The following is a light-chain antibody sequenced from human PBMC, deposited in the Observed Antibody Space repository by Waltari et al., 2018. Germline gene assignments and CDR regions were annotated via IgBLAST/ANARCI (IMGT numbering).Light chain of an antibody. V-gene: IGKV4-1*01. Sequence: DIVMTQSPDSLAVSLGERATINCKHSQSVLYSSNNKNYLAWYQQKPGQPPNLLIYWASTRESGVPDRFSGSGSGTDFTLTISSLQAEDVAVYYCQQYDSAPLTFGGGTRVEIK. CDR2: WAS. CDR3: QQYDSAPLT. J-gene: IGKJ4*01. CDR1: QSVLYSSNNKNY.